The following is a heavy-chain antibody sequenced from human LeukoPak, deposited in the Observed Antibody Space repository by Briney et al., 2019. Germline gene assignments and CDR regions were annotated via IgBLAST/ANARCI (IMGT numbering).Heavy chain of an antibody. CDR3: ARHDGDYLYNWFDP. CDR1: VFTFRNYW. Sequence: GGSLRLSCAASVFTFRNYWMHWVRQAPSKGLVLLSRINSDGSSTSYADSVKGRFTISRDNAKNTLYLQMTSLRAEDTAVYYCARHDGDYLYNWFDPWGQGTLVTVSS. J-gene: IGHJ5*02. D-gene: IGHD4-17*01. CDR2: INSDGSST. V-gene: IGHV3-74*01.